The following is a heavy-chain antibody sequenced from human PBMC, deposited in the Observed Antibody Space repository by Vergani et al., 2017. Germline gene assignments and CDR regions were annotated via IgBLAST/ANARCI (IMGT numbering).Heavy chain of an antibody. D-gene: IGHD3-10*01. CDR2: INPNSGGT. Sequence: QVQLVQSGAEVKKPGASVKVSCKASGYTFTGYYMHWVRQAPGQGLEWMGWINPNSGGTNYAQKFQGRVTMTRDTSISTAYMELSRLRSDDTAVYYCARERRAGNWFGYYGMDVWGQGTTVTVSS. CDR1: GYTFTGYY. J-gene: IGHJ6*02. V-gene: IGHV1-2*02. CDR3: ARERRAGNWFGYYGMDV.